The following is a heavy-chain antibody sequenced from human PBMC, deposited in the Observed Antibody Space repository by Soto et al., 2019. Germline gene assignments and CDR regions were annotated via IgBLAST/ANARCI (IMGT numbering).Heavy chain of an antibody. CDR2: INHSGST. Sequence: SETLCLTCAVYGGSFSGYYWSWIRQPPGKGLEWIGEINHSGSTNFIPSLKSRVTISVDRSKNQFSLKLSSVTAADTAVYYCARGSPLHRLLSRTLGSLRWVDSWGQGTLVTVS. D-gene: IGHD2-2*01. CDR3: ARGSPLHRLLSRTLGSLRWVDS. J-gene: IGHJ5*01. CDR1: GGSFSGYY. V-gene: IGHV4-34*01.